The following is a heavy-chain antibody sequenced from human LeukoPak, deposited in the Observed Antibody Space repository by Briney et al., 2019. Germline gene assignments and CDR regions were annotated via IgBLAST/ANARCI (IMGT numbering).Heavy chain of an antibody. V-gene: IGHV3-53*01. Sequence: GGSLRLSCAASGFTVSSNYMSWVRQAPGKGLEWVSVIYSGGTTSYADSVKGRFTISRDNTKSSLYLQMNSLRAEDMAVYYCARGYCGGDCYGDWGQGTLVTVSS. CDR3: ARGYCGGDCYGD. CDR1: GFTVSSNY. CDR2: IYSGGTT. D-gene: IGHD2-21*02. J-gene: IGHJ1*01.